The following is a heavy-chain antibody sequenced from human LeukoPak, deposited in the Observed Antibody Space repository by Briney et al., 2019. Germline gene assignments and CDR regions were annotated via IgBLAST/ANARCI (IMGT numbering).Heavy chain of an antibody. Sequence: SVKVSCKASGGTFSSYAISWVRQAPGQGLEWMGGIIPIFGTANYAQKFQGRVTITADESTSTAYMELSSLRSEDTAVYYCATLSSSSDESGVWNRRTYYYYYMDVWGQGTTVTVSS. J-gene: IGHJ6*03. CDR3: ATLSSSSDESGVWNRRTYYYYYMDV. CDR1: GGTFSSYA. CDR2: IIPIFGTA. V-gene: IGHV1-69*13. D-gene: IGHD6-6*01.